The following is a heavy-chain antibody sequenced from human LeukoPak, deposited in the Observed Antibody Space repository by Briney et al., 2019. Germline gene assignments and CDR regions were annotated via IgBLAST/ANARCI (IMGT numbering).Heavy chain of an antibody. J-gene: IGHJ6*03. CDR1: GFTFSSYW. CDR3: VRDGRKSRVVDIVRKKETGYYYYMDV. CDR2: INQDGSDK. Sequence: GSLILSCSASGFTFSSYWMSWVRQAPGKGLEWVANINQDGSDKYYVDSVKGRFTISRDNAKNSLYLQVNSLRAEDTAVFSCVRDGRKSRVVDIVRKKETGYYYYMDVWGKGTTVTVSS. D-gene: IGHD2-2*03. V-gene: IGHV3-7*01.